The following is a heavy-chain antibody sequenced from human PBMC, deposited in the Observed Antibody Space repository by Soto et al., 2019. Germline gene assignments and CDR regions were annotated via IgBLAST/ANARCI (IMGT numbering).Heavy chain of an antibody. D-gene: IGHD6-19*01. CDR1: AGSFSHYY. J-gene: IGHJ3*02. CDR3: ARGGSSDWQVALDI. CDR2: IKHSGSS. Sequence: QVQQQPWGAGLLKPSETLSLTCAVYAGSFSHYYWNWIRQSPGKGLEWIGKIKHSGSSNYNPSLRSRLSISVDMSKSQFSLRLTSVTSADTAVYYCARGGSSDWQVALDIWGQGTMVTVSS. V-gene: IGHV4-34*01.